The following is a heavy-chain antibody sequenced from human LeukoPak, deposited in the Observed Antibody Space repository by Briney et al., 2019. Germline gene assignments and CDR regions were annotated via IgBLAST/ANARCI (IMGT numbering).Heavy chain of an antibody. CDR2: IYYNGIT. D-gene: IGHD6-6*01. V-gene: IGHV4-39*02. CDR3: ARLNIGTRNSFDY. Sequence: SETLSLTCNVSGGSMTRSSFYWGWVRQPPGRGLEWIGSIYYNGITHHNPSLGGRVTISVDTSKNHFSLNLRSVTAADTAVYCCARLNIGTRNSFDYWGQGTLVTASS. CDR1: GGSMTRSSFY. J-gene: IGHJ4*02.